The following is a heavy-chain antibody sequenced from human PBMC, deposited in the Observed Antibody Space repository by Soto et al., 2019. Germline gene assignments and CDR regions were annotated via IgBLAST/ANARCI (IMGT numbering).Heavy chain of an antibody. CDR3: ARDYGGNSGLDYYYGMDV. Sequence: QVQLVESGGGVVQPGRSLRLSCAASGFTFSHYAMHWVRQAPGKGLGWVAVISYDGSNKYYADSVKGRFTISRDNSENTLYLQMNSLRAEDTAVYYCARDYGGNSGLDYYYGMDVWGQGTTVTVSS. V-gene: IGHV3-30-3*01. D-gene: IGHD2-21*02. CDR1: GFTFSHYA. J-gene: IGHJ6*02. CDR2: ISYDGSNK.